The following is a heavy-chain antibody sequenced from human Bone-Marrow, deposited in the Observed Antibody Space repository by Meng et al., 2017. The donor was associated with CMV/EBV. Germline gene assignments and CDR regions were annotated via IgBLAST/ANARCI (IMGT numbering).Heavy chain of an antibody. CDR1: GFNFSNYF. V-gene: IGHV3-30-3*01. CDR2: ISYDGTNE. Sequence: GESLKISCAASGFNFSNYFMHWVRQAPGKGLEWVGIISYDGTNENYADSVKGRFTISRDNAKNSLYLQMNSLRAEDAAVYYCARGGAVAGPRGWFDPWGQGTLVTVSS. CDR3: ARGGAVAGPRGWFDP. J-gene: IGHJ5*02. D-gene: IGHD6-19*01.